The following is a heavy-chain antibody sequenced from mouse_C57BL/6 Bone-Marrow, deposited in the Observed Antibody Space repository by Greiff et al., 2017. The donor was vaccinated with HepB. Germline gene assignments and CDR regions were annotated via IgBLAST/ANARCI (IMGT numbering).Heavy chain of an antibody. V-gene: IGHV1-58*01. CDR1: GYTFTSYG. J-gene: IGHJ4*01. CDR2: IYIGNGYT. D-gene: IGHD2-5*01. Sequence: EVQLQQSGAELVRPGSSVKMSCKTSGYTFTSYGINWVKQRPGKGLEWIGYIYIGNGYTEYNEKFKGKATMTSDTSSSTAYMQLSSLTSADSAIYFCSRYYSNYLYAMDYWGQGTSVTVSS. CDR3: SRYYSNYLYAMDY.